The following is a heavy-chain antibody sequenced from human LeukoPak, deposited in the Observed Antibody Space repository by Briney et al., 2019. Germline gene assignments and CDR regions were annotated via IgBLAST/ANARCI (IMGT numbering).Heavy chain of an antibody. CDR2: IMPLFGTA. Sequence: ASVKVSCKTSGGTFNNSAISWVRQAPGQGLEWLGGIMPLFGTAGYAQKFQGRVTITKDESTRTVYLELTSLTSDGTAVYYCARDVHGDYGSGWFDPWGQGTLVSVSS. V-gene: IGHV1-69*05. D-gene: IGHD4-17*01. CDR1: GGTFNNSA. J-gene: IGHJ5*02. CDR3: ARDVHGDYGSGWFDP.